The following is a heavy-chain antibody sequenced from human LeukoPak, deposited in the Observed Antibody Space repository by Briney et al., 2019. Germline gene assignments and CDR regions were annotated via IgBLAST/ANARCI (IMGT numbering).Heavy chain of an antibody. CDR2: IGRSGDKT. J-gene: IGHJ4*02. D-gene: IGHD2-15*01. Sequence: PGGSLRLSCAASGFTFSTYVMSWVRQAPGQGLEWVSVIGRSGDKTNYADSVKGRFTASRDNSKNTLYLQMNSLRAEDTAVYYCAKSRGYCSAGSSCYFDYWGRGTLVTVSS. CDR1: GFTFSTYV. CDR3: AKSRGYCSAGSSCYFDY. V-gene: IGHV3-23*01.